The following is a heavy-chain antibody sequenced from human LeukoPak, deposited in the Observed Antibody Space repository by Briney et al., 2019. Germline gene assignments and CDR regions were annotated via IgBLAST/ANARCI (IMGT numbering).Heavy chain of an antibody. V-gene: IGHV1-2*02. CDR3: ARDGGYGTGSYYRGCFDY. D-gene: IGHD3-10*01. J-gene: IGHJ4*02. CDR1: GYSFTAFY. Sequence: ASVKVSCKASGYSFTAFYIHWVRQAPGQGLEWMGWIHPRSGETNYAYKFRGRVTMTRDTSISTTYMDLGSLGSDDTAVYYCARDGGYGTGSYYRGCFDYWGQGTLVTVSS. CDR2: IHPRSGET.